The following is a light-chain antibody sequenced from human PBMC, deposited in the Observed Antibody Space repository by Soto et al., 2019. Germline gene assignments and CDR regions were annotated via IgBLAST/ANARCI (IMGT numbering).Light chain of an antibody. CDR2: EGT. Sequence: QSALTQPASVSGSPGQSITISCTGTSSNVGNYNFVSWYQLHPAKAPKLMIYEGTKRPSGVSDRFSGSKSGNTASLTISGLQAEDEADYYCCSYAGSSSLVFGGGTKLTVL. V-gene: IGLV2-23*01. CDR1: SSNVGNYNF. CDR3: CSYAGSSSLV. J-gene: IGLJ3*02.